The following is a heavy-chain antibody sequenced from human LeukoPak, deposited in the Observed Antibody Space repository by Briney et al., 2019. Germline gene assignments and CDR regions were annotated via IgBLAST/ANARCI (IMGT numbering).Heavy chain of an antibody. J-gene: IGHJ3*02. CDR2: ISYDGSNK. Sequence: PGRSLRLSCAASGFTFSSYAMHWVRQAPGKGLEWVAVISYDGSNKYYADSVKGRFTISRDNSKNTLYLQMNSLRAEDTAVYYCARDSGIAATYAGFDIWGQGTMVTVSS. CDR3: ARDSGIAATYAGFDI. V-gene: IGHV3-30-3*01. D-gene: IGHD6-13*01. CDR1: GFTFSSYA.